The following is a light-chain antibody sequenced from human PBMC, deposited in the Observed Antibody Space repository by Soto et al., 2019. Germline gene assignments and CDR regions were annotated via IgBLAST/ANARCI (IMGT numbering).Light chain of an antibody. CDR1: SSGVGGYNY. V-gene: IGLV2-14*01. Sequence: QSVLTQPASVSGSPGQSITISCTGTSSGVGGYNYVSWYQQHPGKAPKLMIYEVSNRPSGVSNRFSGSKSGNTASLTISGLQAEDEADYYCSSYTSSSTLSYVFGTGTKLTVL. CDR3: SSYTSSSTLSYV. J-gene: IGLJ1*01. CDR2: EVS.